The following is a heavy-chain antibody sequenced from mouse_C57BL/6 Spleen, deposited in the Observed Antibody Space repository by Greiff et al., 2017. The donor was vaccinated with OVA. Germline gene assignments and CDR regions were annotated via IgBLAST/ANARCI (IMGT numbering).Heavy chain of an antibody. CDR3: AREHDLRGFDY. CDR2: INYDGSST. J-gene: IGHJ2*01. V-gene: IGHV5-16*01. D-gene: IGHD1-1*01. CDR1: GFTFSDYY. Sequence: DVKLVESEGGLVQPGSSMKLSCTASGFTFSDYYMAWVRQVPEKGLEWVANINYDGSSTYSLASLKSRFIISRDNAKNILYLQMSSLKSEDTATDYCAREHDLRGFDYWGQGTTLTVSS.